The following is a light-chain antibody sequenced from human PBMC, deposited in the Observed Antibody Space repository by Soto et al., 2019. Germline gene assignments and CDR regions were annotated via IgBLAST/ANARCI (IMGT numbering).Light chain of an antibody. J-gene: IGKJ1*01. CDR1: QSISSY. CDR3: QQRYSTPPT. V-gene: IGKV1-39*01. Sequence: DIQMTQSPSSLSASVGDRVTITCRASQSISSYLNWYQQKPGKAPKFLIYAASSLQSGVPSRFSASGSGTDFTLTISSLQPEDFQTYYCQQRYSTPPTFGQGTKVDIK. CDR2: AAS.